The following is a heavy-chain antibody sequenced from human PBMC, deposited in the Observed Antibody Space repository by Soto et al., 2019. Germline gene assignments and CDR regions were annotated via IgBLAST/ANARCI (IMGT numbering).Heavy chain of an antibody. CDR2: LKSKTDGGTT. J-gene: IGHJ4*02. V-gene: IGHV3-15*01. Sequence: EVQLVESWGGLVKPGGSLRLSCAASGFTFRNAWMSWVRQAPGKGLECVGRLKSKTDGGTTDYAAPVKGRFTISRDDSNNTLYLQINSLKTEDTDVYYCTTGAYGSGIGADWGQGTLVTVSS. D-gene: IGHD3-10*01. CDR1: GFTFRNAW. CDR3: TTGAYGSGIGAD.